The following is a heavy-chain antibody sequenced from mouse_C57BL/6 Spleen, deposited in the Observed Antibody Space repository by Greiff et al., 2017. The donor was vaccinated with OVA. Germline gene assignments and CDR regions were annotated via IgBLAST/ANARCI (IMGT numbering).Heavy chain of an antibody. CDR2: IDPSDSYT. D-gene: IGHD3-3*01. CDR3: ARSGWDRWHCDV. V-gene: IGHV1-50*01. J-gene: IGHJ1*03. Sequence: QVQLQQPGAELVKPGASVKLSCKASGYTFTSYWMQWVKQRPGQGLGWIGEIDPSDSYTNYNQKFKGKATLTVDTSSSTAYMQLSSLTSEDSAVYYCARSGWDRWHCDVWGTGTTVTVSS. CDR1: GYTFTSYW.